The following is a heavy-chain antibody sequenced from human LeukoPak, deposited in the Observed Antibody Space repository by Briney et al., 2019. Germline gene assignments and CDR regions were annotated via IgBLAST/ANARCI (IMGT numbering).Heavy chain of an antibody. Sequence: SETLSLTCAVSGYSISSGYYWNWFRQHPEKGLEWIGYIYDSGNTYYSPSLKSRVTISLDTSKNQFSLKLSSVTAADTAVYYCAKALGGRGYSYGALDYWGQGILVTVSS. J-gene: IGHJ4*02. V-gene: IGHV4-31*11. CDR1: GYSISSGYY. D-gene: IGHD5-18*01. CDR3: AKALGGRGYSYGALDY. CDR2: IYDSGNT.